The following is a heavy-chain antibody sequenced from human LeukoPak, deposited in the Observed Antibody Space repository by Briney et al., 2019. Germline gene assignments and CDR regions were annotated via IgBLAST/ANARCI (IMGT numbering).Heavy chain of an antibody. J-gene: IGHJ6*02. Sequence: GGSLRLSCAASGFTFSDYYMSWIRQAPGKGLERVSYISSSGSTIYYADSVKGRFTISRDNAKNSLYLQMNSLRAEDTAVYYCARHIDCSSTSCYEYYYYGMDVWGQGTTVTVSS. CDR2: ISSSGSTI. D-gene: IGHD2-2*01. CDR3: ARHIDCSSTSCYEYYYYGMDV. CDR1: GFTFSDYY. V-gene: IGHV3-11*01.